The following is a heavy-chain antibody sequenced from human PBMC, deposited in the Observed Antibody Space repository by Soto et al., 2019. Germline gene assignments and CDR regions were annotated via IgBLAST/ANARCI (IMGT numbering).Heavy chain of an antibody. D-gene: IGHD3-22*01. CDR2: INRYGSST. V-gene: IGHV3-74*01. J-gene: IGHJ3*02. CDR1: GFTFSSYW. CDR3: ARGGDSSYYDSSGYPAAFDI. Sequence: EVQLVESGGGLVQPGGSQRLSCEGSGFTFSSYWMHWVRQAPGKGLVWVSRINRYGSSTSYADSVKGRFTISRDNAKNTVYLQMNSLRDEDTAVYYCARGGDSSYYDSSGYPAAFDIWGQGTMVTVSS.